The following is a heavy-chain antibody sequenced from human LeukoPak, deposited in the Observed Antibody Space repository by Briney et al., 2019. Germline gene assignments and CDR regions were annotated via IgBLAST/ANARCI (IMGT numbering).Heavy chain of an antibody. CDR2: ISSSSRTI. J-gene: IGHJ6*03. Sequence: GGSLRLSCAASGFTFSSYNMNWVRQAPGKGLEWVSYISSSSRTIYYADSVKGRFTISRDNAKNSLYLQMNSLRAEDTAVYYCARAPSTELYYYYYMDVWGKGTTVTVSS. CDR1: GFTFSSYN. V-gene: IGHV3-48*01. D-gene: IGHD1-14*01. CDR3: ARAPSTELYYYYYMDV.